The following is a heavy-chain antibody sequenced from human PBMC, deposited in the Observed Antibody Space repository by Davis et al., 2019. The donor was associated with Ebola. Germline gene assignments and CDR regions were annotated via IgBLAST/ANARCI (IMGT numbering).Heavy chain of an antibody. CDR1: GYTFTSYY. J-gene: IGHJ5*02. CDR3: ARDRTTVEGKNWFDP. Sequence: AASVTVSCKASGYTFTSYYMHWVRQAPGQGLEWMGIINPSGGSTSYAQKFQGRVTMTRDTSTSTVYMELSSLRSEDTAVYYCARDRTTVEGKNWFDPWGQGTLVTVSS. V-gene: IGHV1-46*01. D-gene: IGHD4-23*01. CDR2: INPSGGST.